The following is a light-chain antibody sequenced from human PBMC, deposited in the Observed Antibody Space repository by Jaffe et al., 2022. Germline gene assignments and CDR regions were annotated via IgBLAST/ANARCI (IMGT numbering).Light chain of an antibody. J-gene: IGLJ1*01. CDR3: QVWDSSSDLYYV. Sequence: SYVLTQPPSVSVAPGKTARITCGGNNIGSKSVHWYQQKPGQAPVLVIYYDSDRPSGIPERFSGSNSGNTATLTISRVEAGDEADYYCQVWDSSSDLYYVFGTGTKVTVL. V-gene: IGLV3-21*04. CDR1: NIGSKS. CDR2: YDS.